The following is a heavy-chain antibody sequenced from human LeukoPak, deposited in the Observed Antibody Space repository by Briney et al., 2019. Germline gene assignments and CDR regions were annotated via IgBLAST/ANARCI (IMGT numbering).Heavy chain of an antibody. V-gene: IGHV4-59*12. D-gene: IGHD3-16*02. CDR1: GGSISSYY. CDR2: IYYSGST. CDR3: ARVADFGGVIVPKNYFDY. J-gene: IGHJ4*02. Sequence: SETLSLTCTVSGGSISSYYWSWIRQPPGKGLEWIGYIYYSGSTNYNPSLKSRVTISVDTSKNQFSLKLSSVTAADTAVYYCARVADFGGVIVPKNYFDYWGQGTLVTVSS.